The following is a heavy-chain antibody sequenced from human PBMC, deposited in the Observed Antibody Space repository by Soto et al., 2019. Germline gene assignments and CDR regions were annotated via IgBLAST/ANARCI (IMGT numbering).Heavy chain of an antibody. J-gene: IGHJ4*02. V-gene: IGHV3-23*01. CDR1: GFTFSDYY. CDR2: ISSSGGST. Sequence: GGSLRLSCAASGFTFSDYYMSWIRQAPGKGLEWVSAISSSGGSTYYADSVKGRFTISRDNSKNSLYLQMNSLRAEDTAVYYCAKDRRGDSSPKRPQIDYWGQGTLVTVSS. D-gene: IGHD5-18*01. CDR3: AKDRRGDSSPKRPQIDY.